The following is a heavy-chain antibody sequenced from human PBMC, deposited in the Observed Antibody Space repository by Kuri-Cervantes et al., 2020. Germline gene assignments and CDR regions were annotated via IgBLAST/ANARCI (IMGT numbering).Heavy chain of an antibody. Sequence: LSLTCAASGFTFSSYAMSWVRQAPGKGLEWVSAISGSGGSTYYADSVKGRFTISRDKSKNTLYLQMNSLRAEDTAVYYCAKGEVVTAIPMFFDYWGQGALVTVSS. CDR1: GFTFSSYA. D-gene: IGHD2-21*02. V-gene: IGHV3-23*01. J-gene: IGHJ4*02. CDR2: ISGSGGST. CDR3: AKGEVVTAIPMFFDY.